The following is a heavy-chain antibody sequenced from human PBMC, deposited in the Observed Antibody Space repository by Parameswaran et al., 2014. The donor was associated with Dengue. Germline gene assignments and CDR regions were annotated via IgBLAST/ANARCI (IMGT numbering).Heavy chain of an antibody. CDR2: IYYSGST. V-gene: IGHV4-59*12. Sequence: VRQAPGKGLEWIGYIYYSGSTNYNPSLKSRVTISVDTSKNQFSLKLSSVTAADTAVYYCARLGTVTTQLDSEDYGMDVWGQGTTVTVSS. CDR3: ARLGTVTTQLDSEDYGMDV. D-gene: IGHD4-17*01. J-gene: IGHJ6*02.